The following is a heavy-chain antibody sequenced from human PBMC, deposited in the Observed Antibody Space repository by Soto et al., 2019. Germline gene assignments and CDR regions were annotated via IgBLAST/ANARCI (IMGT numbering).Heavy chain of an antibody. J-gene: IGHJ4*02. V-gene: IGHV4-59*01. CDR2: VYYTGST. CDR3: GRGRTVRNFDDGARDDFYLFDY. D-gene: IGHD3-3*01. Sequence: PSETLSLTCTVSGDSISTFYWGWMRQSPGKELEWIGYVYYTGSTNYNPSLESRVTISVDRSKNQFSLKLTSANAADTAVFYCGRGRTVRNFDDGARDDFYLFDYWGQGTQVTVSS. CDR1: GDSISTFY.